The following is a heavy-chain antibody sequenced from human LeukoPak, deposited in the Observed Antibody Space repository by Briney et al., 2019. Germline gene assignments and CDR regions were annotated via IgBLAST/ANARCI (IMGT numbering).Heavy chain of an antibody. D-gene: IGHD3-3*01. J-gene: IGHJ6*02. CDR1: GFTFSSYS. Sequence: PGGSLRLSCAASGFTFSSYSMNWVRQAPGKGLEWVSYISSSSSTIYYADSVKGRFTISRDNAKNSLYLQMNSLRAEDTAVYYCARDRLYDFWSGYPSRFRYGMDVWGQGTTVTVSS. CDR3: ARDRLYDFWSGYPSRFRYGMDV. CDR2: ISSSSSTI. V-gene: IGHV3-48*01.